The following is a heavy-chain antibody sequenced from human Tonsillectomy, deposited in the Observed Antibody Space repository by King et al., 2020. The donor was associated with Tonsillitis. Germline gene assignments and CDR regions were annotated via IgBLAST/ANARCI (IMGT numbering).Heavy chain of an antibody. J-gene: IGHJ4*02. Sequence: VQLVESGGGLVQPGGSLKLSCTASGFTFSTYAMSWVRQAPGKGLEWVSVIYSGGSSTHYSDSVKGRFTISRDNSKNTLYLQMNSLRTETTAVYYCAKKKWPAAWIDDWSQGTLVTVSS. CDR3: AKKKWPAAWIDD. V-gene: IGHV3-23*03. CDR1: GFTFSTYA. CDR2: IYSGGSST. D-gene: IGHD6-25*01.